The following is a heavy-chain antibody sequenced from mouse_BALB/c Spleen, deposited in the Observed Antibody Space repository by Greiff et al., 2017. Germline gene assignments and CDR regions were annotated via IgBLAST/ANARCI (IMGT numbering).Heavy chain of an antibody. J-gene: IGHJ4*01. V-gene: IGHV14-4*02. D-gene: IGHD3-1*01. CDR3: SARSSDYVNYAMDY. CDR1: GFNINDYY. CDR2: IDPGNGDT. Sequence: EVQLQQSGAELVRPGASVKLSCTASGFNINDYYMHWVKQRPEQGLEWIGWIDPGNGDTEYAPKFQGKATMTADTSSNTAYLQLSSLTSEDTAVYYCSARSSDYVNYAMDYGGQGTSVTVSS.